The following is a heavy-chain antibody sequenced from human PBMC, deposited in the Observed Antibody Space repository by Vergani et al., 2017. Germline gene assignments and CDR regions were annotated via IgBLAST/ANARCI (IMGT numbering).Heavy chain of an antibody. CDR3: ANIYGDHIGAFDY. D-gene: IGHD4-17*01. CDR1: GFTFSNYA. J-gene: IGHJ4*02. V-gene: IGHV3-23*01. CDR2: ISADGNHI. Sequence: EVQLLESGGGLVQPGGSLRLSCAASGFTFSNYAMSWVRQAPWKGLEWVSTISADGNHIYYTDSVKGRFTISRDNSKNTLSLQMNSLRAEDTAVYYCANIYGDHIGAFDYWGQGTLVTVSS.